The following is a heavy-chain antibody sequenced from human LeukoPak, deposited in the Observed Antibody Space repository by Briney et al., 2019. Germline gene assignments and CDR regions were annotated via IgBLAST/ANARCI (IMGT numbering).Heavy chain of an antibody. CDR1: GYTFTGYY. V-gene: IGHV1-2*02. J-gene: IGHJ6*03. D-gene: IGHD5-18*01. CDR3: ARADTAMARRTYYYYYYMDV. Sequence: ASVKVSCKASGYTFTGYYMHWVRQAPGQGLEWMGWINPNSGGTNYAQKFQGRVTMTRDTSISTACMELSRLRSDDTAVYYCARADTAMARRTYYYYYYMDVWGKGTTVTVSS. CDR2: INPNSGGT.